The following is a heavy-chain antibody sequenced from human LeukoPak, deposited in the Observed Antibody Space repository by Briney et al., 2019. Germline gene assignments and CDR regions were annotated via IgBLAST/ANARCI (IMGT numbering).Heavy chain of an antibody. CDR2: IYYSGST. Sequence: SQTLSLTCTVSGGSISSGDYYWSWIRQPPGKGLEWIGYIYYSGSTYYNPSLKSRVTISVDTSKNQFSLKLSSVTAADTAVYYCAREGRFGVVINYFDYWGQGTLVTVSS. J-gene: IGHJ4*02. V-gene: IGHV4-30-4*08. CDR3: AREGRFGVVINYFDY. D-gene: IGHD3-3*01. CDR1: GGSISSGDYY.